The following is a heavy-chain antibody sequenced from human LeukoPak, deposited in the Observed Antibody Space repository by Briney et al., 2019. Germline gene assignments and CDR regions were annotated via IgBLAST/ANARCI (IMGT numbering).Heavy chain of an antibody. CDR2: IILIFGTA. J-gene: IGHJ6*03. D-gene: IGHD4-11*01. Sequence: GASVKVSCKASGGTFSSYAISWVRQAPGQGLEWMGGIILIFGTANYAQKFQGRVTITADESTSTAYMELSSLRSEDTAVYYCAREKETTVTTSPYYYYYMDVWGKGTTVTVSS. CDR1: GGTFSSYA. V-gene: IGHV1-69*13. CDR3: AREKETTVTTSPYYYYYMDV.